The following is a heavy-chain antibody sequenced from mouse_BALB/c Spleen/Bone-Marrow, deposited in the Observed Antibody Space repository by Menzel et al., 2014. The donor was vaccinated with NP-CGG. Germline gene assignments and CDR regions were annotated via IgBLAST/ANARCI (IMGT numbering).Heavy chain of an antibody. CDR3: ARSRNFDY. D-gene: IGHD3-3*01. CDR1: GYTFTDYY. V-gene: IGHV1-26*01. CDR2: INPNNGDT. J-gene: IGHJ2*01. Sequence: VQLQQPGPELVRPGASVKMSCKASGYTFTDYYMKWVKQSHGKGLEWIGDINPNNGDTFYNQKFKVKATLTVDKSSSTAYMQLNSLTSEDSAVYYCARSRNFDYWGQGTTLTVSS.